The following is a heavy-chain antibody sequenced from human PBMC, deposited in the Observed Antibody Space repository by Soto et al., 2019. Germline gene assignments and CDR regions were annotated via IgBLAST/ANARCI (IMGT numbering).Heavy chain of an antibody. J-gene: IGHJ5*02. CDR1: GFTFSSYG. Sequence: WGSLRLSCAASGFTFSSYGMHWVRQAPGKGLEWVAVISYDGSNKYYADSVKGRFTISRDNSKNTLYLQMNSLRAEDTAVYYCANLDQQGYCSSTSCLSWGQGTLVTVS. V-gene: IGHV3-30*18. CDR2: ISYDGSNK. D-gene: IGHD2-2*01. CDR3: ANLDQQGYCSSTSCLS.